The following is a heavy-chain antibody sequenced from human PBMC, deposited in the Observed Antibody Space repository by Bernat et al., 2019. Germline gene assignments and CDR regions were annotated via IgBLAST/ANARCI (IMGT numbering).Heavy chain of an antibody. D-gene: IGHD6-13*01. CDR1: GFTFSSHW. Sequence: EVQLVESGGGLVQPGGSLRLSCAASGFTFSSHWMTWVRQAPGKGLEWVANIKQAGSDTYYVDSVKCRFTISRDNAKNSLYLPMNSLRSEDTAVYYCARGGLSSSYYWGNWGQRTLVTVSS. CDR2: IKQAGSDT. V-gene: IGHV3-7*03. CDR3: ARGGLSSSYYWGN. J-gene: IGHJ4*02.